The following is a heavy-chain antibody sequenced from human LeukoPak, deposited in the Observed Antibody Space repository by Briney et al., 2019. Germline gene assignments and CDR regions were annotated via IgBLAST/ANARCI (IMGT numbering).Heavy chain of an antibody. CDR3: AGHDSITMIVVVINDDAFDI. D-gene: IGHD3-22*01. J-gene: IGHJ3*02. CDR1: GYSISSGYY. CDR2: IYHSGST. Sequence: SETLSLTCAVSGYSISSGYYWGWIRQPPGKGLEWIGSIYHSGSTYYNPSLKSRVTISVDTSKNQFSLKLRSVTAADTAVYYCAGHDSITMIVVVINDDAFDIWGQGTMVTVSS. V-gene: IGHV4-38-2*01.